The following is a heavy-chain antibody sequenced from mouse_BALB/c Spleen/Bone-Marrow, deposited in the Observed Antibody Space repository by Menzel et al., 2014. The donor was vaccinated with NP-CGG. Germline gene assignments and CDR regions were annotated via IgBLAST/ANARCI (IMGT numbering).Heavy chain of an antibody. Sequence: EVQLQQSGPELVKPGASVKMSCKASRYTFTSYVMHWVKQKPGQGLERIGYINPYNDGTKYNEKFKGKATLTSDKSSSTAYMELSSLTSEDSAVYYCAREGGYYGSLYAMDYWGQGTSVTVSS. CDR2: INPYNDGT. D-gene: IGHD1-1*01. V-gene: IGHV1-14*01. CDR1: RYTFTSYV. CDR3: AREGGYYGSLYAMDY. J-gene: IGHJ4*01.